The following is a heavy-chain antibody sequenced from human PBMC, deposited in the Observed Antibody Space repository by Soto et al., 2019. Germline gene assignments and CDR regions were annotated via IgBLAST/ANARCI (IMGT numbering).Heavy chain of an antibody. D-gene: IGHD2-2*01. V-gene: IGHV6-1*01. Sequence: SQTLSLTCAISVDSVSSNSAAWNWIRQSPSRGLEWLGRTYYRSKWYNDYAVSVKSRITINPDTSKNQFSLQLNSVTPEDTAVYYCASDIVVVPAAPNTGMDVWGQGTTVTVSS. CDR3: ASDIVVVPAAPNTGMDV. CDR1: VDSVSSNSAA. CDR2: TYYRSKWYN. J-gene: IGHJ6*02.